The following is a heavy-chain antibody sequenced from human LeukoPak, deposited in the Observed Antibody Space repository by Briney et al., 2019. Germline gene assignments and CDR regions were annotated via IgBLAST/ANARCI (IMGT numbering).Heavy chain of an antibody. V-gene: IGHV3-23*01. J-gene: IGHJ4*02. CDR1: GFSFSSYA. CDR2: VSGSGGNR. Sequence: GGSLRLSCVASGFSFSSYAMSWVRQAPGKGLEWVSTVSGSGGNRYYADSVKGLFTISRDNSRNTQYLQMSSLRAEDTALYYCAKENGYKTTHFDYWGQGTLVTVSS. CDR3: AKENGYKTTHFDY. D-gene: IGHD5-24*01.